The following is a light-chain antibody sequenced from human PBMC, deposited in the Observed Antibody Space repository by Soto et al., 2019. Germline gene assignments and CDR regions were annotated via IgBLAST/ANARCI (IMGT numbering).Light chain of an antibody. CDR1: QSVSSS. V-gene: IGKV3-11*01. Sequence: DIVLTQSPATLSLSPGERATLSCRASQSVSSSLAWYQQKPGQAPRLLIYDASKRATGIPARFSGSGSGTDFTLTISSLDPEDFAVYYCQLRSNWITFGQGTRLEIK. CDR3: QLRSNWIT. CDR2: DAS. J-gene: IGKJ5*01.